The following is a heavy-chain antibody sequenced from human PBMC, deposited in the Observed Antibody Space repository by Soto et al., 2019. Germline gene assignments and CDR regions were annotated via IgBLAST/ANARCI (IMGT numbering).Heavy chain of an antibody. CDR3: ASAAGHYDSSGYWGGFDY. J-gene: IGHJ4*02. CDR1: GYTFTGYY. D-gene: IGHD3-22*01. Sequence: QVQLVQSGAEVKKPGASVKVSCKASGYTFTGYYMHWVRQAPGQGLEWMGWINPNSGGTNYAQKFQGWVTMTRDTAISTAYMELSRLRSDDTAVYYCASAAGHYDSSGYWGGFDYWGQGTLVTVSS. CDR2: INPNSGGT. V-gene: IGHV1-2*04.